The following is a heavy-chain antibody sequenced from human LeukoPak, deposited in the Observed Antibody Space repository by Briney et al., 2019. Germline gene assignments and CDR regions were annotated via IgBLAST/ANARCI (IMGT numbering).Heavy chain of an antibody. J-gene: IGHJ5*02. D-gene: IGHD2-15*01. CDR1: GFTLSDYY. CDR3: ARDRPTVVVVAATQNWFDP. CDR2: ISSSGSTI. V-gene: IGHV3-11*01. Sequence: GGSLGLSCAASGFTLSDYYMSWIRQAPGKGLEWVSYISSSGSTIYYADSVKGRFTISRDNAKNSLYLQMNSLRAEDTAVYYCARDRPTVVVVAATQNWFDPWGQGTLVTVSS.